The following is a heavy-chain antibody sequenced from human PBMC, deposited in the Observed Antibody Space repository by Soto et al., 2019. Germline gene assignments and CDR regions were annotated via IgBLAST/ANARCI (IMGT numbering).Heavy chain of an antibody. CDR2: INHSGST. V-gene: IGHV4-34*01. D-gene: IGHD2-8*02. Sequence: PSETLSLTCAVYGGSFSGYYWSWIRQPPGKGLEWIGEINHSGSTNYNPSLKSRVTISVDTSKNQFSLKLSSVTAADTAVYYCARGIALARAWWVYWGQGTLVTVSS. J-gene: IGHJ4*02. CDR1: GGSFSGYY. CDR3: ARGIALARAWWVY.